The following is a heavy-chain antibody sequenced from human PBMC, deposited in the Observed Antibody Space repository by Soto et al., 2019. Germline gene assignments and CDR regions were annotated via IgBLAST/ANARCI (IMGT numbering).Heavy chain of an antibody. CDR1: GCIFSGYY. CDR2: INPKTGGT. V-gene: IGHV1-2*02. Sequence: ASVKVSCKASGCIFSGYYIHWLRQAPGQGLEWMGWINPKTGGTKYTQKFQGRVTMTRDTSSSTAYMELSSLTSDDTAVCYCARDEIQLWFEGPPFDYWGQGTLVTVSS. D-gene: IGHD5-18*01. CDR3: ARDEIQLWFEGPPFDY. J-gene: IGHJ4*02.